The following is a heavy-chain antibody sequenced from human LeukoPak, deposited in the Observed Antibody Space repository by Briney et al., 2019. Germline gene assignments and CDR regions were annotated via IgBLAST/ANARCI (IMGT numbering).Heavy chain of an antibody. Sequence: ASVKVSCKASGYTFTGYYMHWVRQAPGKGLEWMGGFDPEDGETIYAQKFQGRVTMTEDTSTDTAYMELSSLRSEDTAVYYCATVLMVYATGFDPWGQGTLVTVSS. CDR2: FDPEDGET. D-gene: IGHD2-8*01. V-gene: IGHV1-24*01. J-gene: IGHJ5*02. CDR1: GYTFTGYY. CDR3: ATVLMVYATGFDP.